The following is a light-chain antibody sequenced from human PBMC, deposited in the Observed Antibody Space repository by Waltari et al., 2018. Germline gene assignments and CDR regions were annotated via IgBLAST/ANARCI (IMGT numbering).Light chain of an antibody. J-gene: IGLJ3*02. Sequence: QSVLTQPPSVSGAPGQRVTISCTGSGANFGAGFDVHWYQQLPGGVPKLLISNINKRPSGVPELFSASKSGTSASLAITVPQAEDEGDYFGQSYDSYWGVVFGGGTKLTVL. CDR2: NIN. CDR3: QSYDSYWGVV. CDR1: GANFGAGFD. V-gene: IGLV1-40*01.